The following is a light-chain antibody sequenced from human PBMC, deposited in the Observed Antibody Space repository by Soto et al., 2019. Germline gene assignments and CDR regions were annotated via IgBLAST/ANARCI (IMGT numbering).Light chain of an antibody. CDR2: GAS. V-gene: IGKV3-20*01. CDR3: QQYGSSGT. J-gene: IGKJ1*01. Sequence: ETLLTQSPSTLPLSPGERATLSCRASRSISTYLAWYQQKPGQAPRLLIYGASNRATGIPDRLSGSGSGTDFTLTISRPDPEDFPVYYCQQYGSSGTFGQGTKVDIK. CDR1: RSISTY.